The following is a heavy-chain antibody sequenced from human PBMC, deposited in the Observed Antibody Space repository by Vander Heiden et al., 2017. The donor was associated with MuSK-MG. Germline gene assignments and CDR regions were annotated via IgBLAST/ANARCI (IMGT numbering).Heavy chain of an antibody. CDR1: GYSISSGYY. CDR2: IYHSGST. V-gene: IGHV4-38-2*02. D-gene: IGHD2-2*01. CDR3: ARGRPGYQLPLFWFDP. Sequence: QVQLQESGPGLVKPSETLSLTCTVSGYSISSGYYWGWIRQPPGKGLEWIGSIYHSGSTYYNPSLKSRVTISVDTSKNQFSLKLSSVTAADTAVYYCARGRPGYQLPLFWFDPWGQGTLVTVSS. J-gene: IGHJ5*02.